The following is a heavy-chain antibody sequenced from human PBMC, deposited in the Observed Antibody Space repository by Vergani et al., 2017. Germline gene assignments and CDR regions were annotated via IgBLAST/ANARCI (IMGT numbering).Heavy chain of an antibody. D-gene: IGHD2-8*01. CDR1: GFTFSTYW. V-gene: IGHV3-7*03. CDR2: IKQDGSEK. Sequence: EVQLVESGGRLVQPGGSLRLSCAASGFTFSTYWMSWVRQAPGKGLEWVANIKQDGSEKFYVDSVKGRFTISRDNAKNSLYLQMNSLRAEDTAVYYCARDGGDCSNGVWYFGWFDPWGQGTLVTVSS. J-gene: IGHJ5*02. CDR3: ARDGGDCSNGVWYFGWFDP.